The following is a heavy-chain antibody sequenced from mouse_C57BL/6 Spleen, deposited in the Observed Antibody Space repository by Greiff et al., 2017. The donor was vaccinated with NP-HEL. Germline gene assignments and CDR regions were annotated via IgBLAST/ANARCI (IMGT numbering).Heavy chain of an antibody. Sequence: VQLQQSGAELVKPWASVKLSCKASGYTFTSYWMHWVKQRPGQGLEWIGMIHPNSGSTNYNEKFKSKATLTVDKSSSTAYMQLSSLTSEDSAVYYCAREGNHYAMDYWGQGTSVTVSS. V-gene: IGHV1-64*01. D-gene: IGHD2-1*01. CDR3: AREGNHYAMDY. CDR1: GYTFTSYW. J-gene: IGHJ4*01. CDR2: IHPNSGST.